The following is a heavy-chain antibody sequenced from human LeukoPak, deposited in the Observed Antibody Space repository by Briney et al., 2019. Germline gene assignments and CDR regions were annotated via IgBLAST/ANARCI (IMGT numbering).Heavy chain of an antibody. CDR3: ARRVPDYYDSSGFDY. CDR2: IYYSGST. CDR1: GGSFSGYY. V-gene: IGHV4-34*09. J-gene: IGHJ4*02. D-gene: IGHD3-22*01. Sequence: SETLSLTCAVYGGSFSGYYWSWLRQPPGKGLEWIGYIYYSGSTYYNPSLKSRVTISVDTSKNQFSLKLSSVTAADTAVYYCARRVPDYYDSSGFDYWGQGTLVTVSS.